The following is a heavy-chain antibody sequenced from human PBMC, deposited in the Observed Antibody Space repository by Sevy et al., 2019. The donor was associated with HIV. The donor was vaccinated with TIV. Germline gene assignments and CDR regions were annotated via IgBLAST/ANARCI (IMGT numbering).Heavy chain of an antibody. CDR1: GYTFNSYT. D-gene: IGHD2-2*01. J-gene: IGHJ4*02. CDR2: ITSGSTYI. V-gene: IGHV3-21*01. CDR3: ARDGGCSSTSCLLYFDY. Sequence: GGSLRLSCAASGYTFNSYTMNWVRQAPGKGLEWVSSITSGSTYIYYADSVKGRFTISRDNAKNSLYLQMNSLRAEDTAVYYCARDGGCSSTSCLLYFDYWRQGSLVTVSS.